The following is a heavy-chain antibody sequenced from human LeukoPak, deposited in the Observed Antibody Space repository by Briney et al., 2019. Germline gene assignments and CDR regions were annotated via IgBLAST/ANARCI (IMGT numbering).Heavy chain of an antibody. Sequence: PGGSLRLSCAASGFTFCSYSMNWVRQAPGKGLKWVSSISSSSSYIYYADSVKGRFTISRDNAKNSLYLQMNSLRAEDTAVYYCARVVPAASYGMDVWGKGTTVTVSS. CDR3: ARVVPAASYGMDV. CDR1: GFTFCSYS. CDR2: ISSSSSYI. D-gene: IGHD2-2*01. V-gene: IGHV3-21*01. J-gene: IGHJ6*04.